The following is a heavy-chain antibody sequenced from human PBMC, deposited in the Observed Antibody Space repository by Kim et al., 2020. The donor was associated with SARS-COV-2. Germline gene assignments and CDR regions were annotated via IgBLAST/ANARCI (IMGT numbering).Heavy chain of an antibody. V-gene: IGHV3-11*01. CDR2: INGDGSSM. J-gene: IGHJ4*01. CDR1: GFPFGDYY. Sequence: GGSLRLSCEASGFPFGDYYMSWIRQAPGKGLEWVSYINGDGSSMKCADSVNGRFTISRDNANKSLSLQMNRLTPEDTAVYYCGREPRNCGQAALDTVSS. CDR3: GREPRN.